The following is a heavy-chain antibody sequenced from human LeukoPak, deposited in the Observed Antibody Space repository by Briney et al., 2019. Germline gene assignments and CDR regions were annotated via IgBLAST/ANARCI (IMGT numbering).Heavy chain of an antibody. Sequence: GGSLRLSXAASGFTFSSYAMTWVRQAPGKGMEWLSGISGSGASTYYADSVKGRFTISRDNSKNTLYLQMNSLRVADTAVYYCAKAPRYYDTSGYYAYWGQGTLVTVSS. J-gene: IGHJ4*02. CDR1: GFTFSSYA. CDR3: AKAPRYYDTSGYYAY. CDR2: ISGSGAST. D-gene: IGHD3-22*01. V-gene: IGHV3-23*01.